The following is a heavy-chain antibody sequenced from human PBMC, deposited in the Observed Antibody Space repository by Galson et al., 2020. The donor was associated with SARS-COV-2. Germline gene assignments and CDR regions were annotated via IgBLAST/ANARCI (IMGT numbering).Heavy chain of an antibody. CDR1: GASLSSSSYY. CDR3: ARDRGGWLQRHPRFDY. J-gene: IGHJ4*02. Sequence: SETLSLTCTLSGASLSSSSYYWGWIRQPPGKGLEWIGSNYYTGSTHYNPTPKTRVTISVDTSKNQFSLKLSDVTAADTAVYYCARDRGGWLQRHPRFDYWGQGTLVTVSS. CDR2: NYYTGST. D-gene: IGHD5-12*01. V-gene: IGHV4-39*07.